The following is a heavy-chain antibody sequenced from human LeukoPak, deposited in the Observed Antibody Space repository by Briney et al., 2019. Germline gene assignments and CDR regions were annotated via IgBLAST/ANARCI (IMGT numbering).Heavy chain of an antibody. Sequence: PSETLSLTCTVSGGSISSSSYYWGWLRQPPGKGLEWIGSIYYSGSTYYNPSLKSRVTISVDTSKNQFSLKLSSVTAADTAAYYCARDLTKSFYYDILTGYRGYWGQGTLVTVSS. CDR1: GGSISSSSYY. D-gene: IGHD3-9*01. V-gene: IGHV4-39*07. J-gene: IGHJ4*02. CDR3: ARDLTKSFYYDILTGYRGY. CDR2: IYYSGST.